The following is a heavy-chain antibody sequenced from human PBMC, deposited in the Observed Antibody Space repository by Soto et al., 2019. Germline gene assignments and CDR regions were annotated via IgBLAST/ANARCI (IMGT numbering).Heavy chain of an antibody. CDR2: MYYSGST. V-gene: IGHV4-30-4*01. CDR3: ARWLGYGPHFDY. Sequence: QVQLQESGPGLVKPSQTLSLTCTVSGGSISSGDYYWSWIRQPPGKGLEWIGYMYYSGSTYYNPSLKSRVTISVDTSKNQFSLKLSSVTAVDKAVYYCARWLGYGPHFDYWGQGTLVTVSS. CDR1: GGSISSGDYY. J-gene: IGHJ4*02. D-gene: IGHD5-12*01.